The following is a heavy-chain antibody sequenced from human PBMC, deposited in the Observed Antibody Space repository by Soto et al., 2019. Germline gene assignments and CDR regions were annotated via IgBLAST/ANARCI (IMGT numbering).Heavy chain of an antibody. D-gene: IGHD4-17*01. V-gene: IGHV3-74*01. CDR2: ASPDGTST. Sequence: GGSLRLSCAASGFTFSSFWMHWVRQAPGKGLEWVSRASPDGTSTSYADSVKGRFTISRDNTKNTLFMQMNSLRAEDTAVYYCTRHGSGDYFLFDPWGQGTLVTVSS. CDR1: GFTFSSFW. J-gene: IGHJ5*02. CDR3: TRHGSGDYFLFDP.